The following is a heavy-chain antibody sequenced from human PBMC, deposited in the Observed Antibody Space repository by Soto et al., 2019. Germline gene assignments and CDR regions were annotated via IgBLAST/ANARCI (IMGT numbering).Heavy chain of an antibody. J-gene: IGHJ4*02. D-gene: IGHD1-1*01. CDR1: GYTFTSYG. V-gene: IGHV1-18*01. Sequence: QVQLVQSGAEVKKPGASVKVSCKASGYTFTSYGISWVRQAPGQGLEWMGWISGYNGNKKDAQKLQGRVTMTTDRSTSAAYLELRSLRSDDTAVYYCARIRGYKGSEMATIGYWGQGTQVTVSS. CDR2: ISGYNGNK. CDR3: ARIRGYKGSEMATIGY.